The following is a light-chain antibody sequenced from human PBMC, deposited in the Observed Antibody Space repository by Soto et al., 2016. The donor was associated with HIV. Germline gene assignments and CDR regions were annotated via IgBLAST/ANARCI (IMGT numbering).Light chain of an antibody. CDR2: DDS. CDR1: NIGSKS. J-gene: IGLJ2*01. Sequence: SYELTQSPSVSVAPGKTARIACGGNNIGSKSVHWYQQKPGQAPVLVVYDDSDRPSGIPERFSGSNSGNSATLTISRVEAGDEADYLCQVWDSSTNHVIFGGGTKLTVL. CDR3: QVWDSSTNHVI. V-gene: IGLV3-21*03.